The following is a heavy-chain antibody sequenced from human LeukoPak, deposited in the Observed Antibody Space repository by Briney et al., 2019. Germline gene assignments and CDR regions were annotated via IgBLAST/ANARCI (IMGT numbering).Heavy chain of an antibody. CDR3: AKDAAGPEY. J-gene: IGHJ4*02. D-gene: IGHD6-13*01. Sequence: GGPLSSSCAASGITCSDYSMTWVRKAPGKGLFWVSGISAGGGSTYYADSVNGRFTISRDNSRNTLYLQMNSLRAEDTAVYYCAKDAAGPEYWGQGTLVTVSS. CDR2: ISAGGGST. CDR1: GITCSDYS. V-gene: IGHV3-23*01.